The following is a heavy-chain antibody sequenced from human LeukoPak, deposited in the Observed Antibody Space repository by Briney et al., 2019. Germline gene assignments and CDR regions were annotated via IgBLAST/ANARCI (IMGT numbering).Heavy chain of an antibody. Sequence: SETLSLTCTVSGGSISSHFWSWVRQPPGKGLEWIGSIYYTGSTNYNPSLKSRITMSVDTSKNQFSLKLSSVTAADTAVYYCARSYNSGSYYPYYFDYWGQGTLVTVSS. V-gene: IGHV4-59*11. J-gene: IGHJ4*02. CDR3: ARSYNSGSYYPYYFDY. CDR2: IYYTGST. CDR1: GGSISSHF. D-gene: IGHD3-10*01.